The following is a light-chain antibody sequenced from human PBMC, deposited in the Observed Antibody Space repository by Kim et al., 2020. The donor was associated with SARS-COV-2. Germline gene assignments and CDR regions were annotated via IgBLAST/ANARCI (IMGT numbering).Light chain of an antibody. V-gene: IGLV2-11*03. CDR2: DVK. Sequence: PGQADTISCTGTNNDVGGYKFVSWYQQHPGKVPKLIIYDVKTRASGVPDRFSASKSGNTASLTISGLQPDDEADYYCSSYAGRSVVFGGGTQLTVL. CDR1: NNDVGGYKF. J-gene: IGLJ2*01. CDR3: SSYAGRSVV.